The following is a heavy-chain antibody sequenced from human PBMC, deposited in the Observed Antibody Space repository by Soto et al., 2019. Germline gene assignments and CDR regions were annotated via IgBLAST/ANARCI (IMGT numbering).Heavy chain of an antibody. J-gene: IGHJ5*02. CDR2: IDPSDSDT. V-gene: IGHV5-10-1*01. CDR1: GYTFGNSW. CDR3: ARRDNSGHDGFELWCQATRATDP. D-gene: IGHD6-19*01. Sequence: PGESLKISCKDSGYTFGNSWISWVRQMPGQGLEWMGRIDPSDSDTNYSPSFQGHVTFSADKSINTVCLQWTSLKASDTAIYYCARRDNSGHDGFELWCQATRATDP.